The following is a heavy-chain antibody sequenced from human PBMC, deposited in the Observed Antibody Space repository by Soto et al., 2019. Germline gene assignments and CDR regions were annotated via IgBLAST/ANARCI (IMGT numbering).Heavy chain of an antibody. Sequence: GASVKVSCKASGYTFTSYDINWVRQATGQGLEWMGWMNPNSGNTGYAQKFQGRVTMTRNTSISTAYMELSSLRSEDTAVYYCAREGDCSGGSCYQAGWFDPWGQGTLVTVSS. V-gene: IGHV1-8*01. CDR1: GYTFTSYD. CDR2: MNPNSGNT. D-gene: IGHD2-15*01. J-gene: IGHJ5*02. CDR3: AREGDCSGGSCYQAGWFDP.